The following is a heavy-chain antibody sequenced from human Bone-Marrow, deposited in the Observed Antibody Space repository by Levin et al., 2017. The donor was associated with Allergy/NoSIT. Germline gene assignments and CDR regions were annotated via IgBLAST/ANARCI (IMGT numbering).Heavy chain of an antibody. Sequence: SQTLSLTCTVSGGSMHTYFWSWIRQPPGKGLEWIGFIYYSGSSDYNPSLKSRVTISADTSKNQFSLRLTSVTAADTAVYYCARDRRLRFAADAFDIWGQGTMVTVSS. CDR1: GGSMHTYF. J-gene: IGHJ3*02. D-gene: IGHD3-10*01. CDR2: IYYSGSS. V-gene: IGHV4-59*01. CDR3: ARDRRLRFAADAFDI.